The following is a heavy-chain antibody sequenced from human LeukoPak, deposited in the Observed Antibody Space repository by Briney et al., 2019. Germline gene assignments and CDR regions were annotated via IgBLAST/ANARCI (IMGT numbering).Heavy chain of an antibody. CDR3: ARATASRFDY. J-gene: IGHJ4*02. D-gene: IGHD4-17*01. V-gene: IGHV3-53*01. Sequence: GGSLRLSCAASGFTVSSNYMSWVHQAPGKGLEWVSVIYSGGSTYYADSVKGRFTISRDNSKNTVYLQMNKLRAEDTAVYYCARATASRFDYWGQGTLVTVSS. CDR1: GFTVSSNY. CDR2: IYSGGST.